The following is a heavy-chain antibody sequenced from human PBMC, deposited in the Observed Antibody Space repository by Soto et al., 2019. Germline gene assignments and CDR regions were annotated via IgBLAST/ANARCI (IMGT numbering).Heavy chain of an antibody. J-gene: IGHJ4*02. V-gene: IGHV4-30-4*01. D-gene: IGHD3-3*01. CDR2: MHDSGTT. CDR1: GASVTSGDYY. Sequence: SETLSLTCSVSGASVTSGDYYWNWIRHTPGTGLEWLGYMHDSGTTSYNPSLKSRVTISRDTSKNQFSLKLTSVSAADTAVYFCARGGLYDLWSGLFDWGQGIPVTV. CDR3: ARGGLYDLWSGLFD.